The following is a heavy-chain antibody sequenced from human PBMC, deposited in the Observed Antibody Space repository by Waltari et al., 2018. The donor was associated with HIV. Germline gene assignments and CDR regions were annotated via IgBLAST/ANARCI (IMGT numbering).Heavy chain of an antibody. V-gene: IGHV4-30-4*01. CDR3: ARVRGPYDSSGYFQYYFDY. CDR1: GGSISSGDYY. Sequence: QVQLQESGPGLVKPSQTLSLTCTVSGGSISSGDYYWSWIRQPPGKGLEWSGYIYYSGSTYYNPSLKSRVTISVDTSKNQFYLKLSSVTAADTAVYYCARVRGPYDSSGYFQYYFDYWSQGTLVTVSS. J-gene: IGHJ4*02. D-gene: IGHD3-22*01. CDR2: IYYSGST.